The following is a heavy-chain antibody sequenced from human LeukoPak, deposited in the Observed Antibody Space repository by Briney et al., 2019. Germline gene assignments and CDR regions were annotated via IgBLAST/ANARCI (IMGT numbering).Heavy chain of an antibody. J-gene: IGHJ3*02. CDR1: GYTFTGYY. CDR3: ARGHDYGDYEGAFDI. V-gene: IGHV1-2*02. Sequence: ASVKVSCKASGYTFTGYYMHWVRQAPGQGLEWMGWINPNSGGTNYAQKFQGGVTMTRDTSISTAYMELSRLRSDDTAVYYCARGHDYGDYEGAFDIWGQGTMVTVSS. D-gene: IGHD4-17*01. CDR2: INPNSGGT.